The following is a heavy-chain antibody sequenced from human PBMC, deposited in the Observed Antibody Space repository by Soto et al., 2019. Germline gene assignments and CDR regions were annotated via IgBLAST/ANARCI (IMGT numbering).Heavy chain of an antibody. V-gene: IGHV4-4*02. CDR3: ARALGTFYASSPTGHFDF. CDR2: IYYSGSI. Sequence: SETLSLTCAVSGDSISRSNWWSWVRQPPGKGLEWIGEIYYSGSINYNPSLKSRVTISVDKSKNQFSLKLSSVTAADTAVYHCARALGTFYASSPTGHFDFWGQGTLVTVSS. CDR1: GDSISRSNW. J-gene: IGHJ4*02. D-gene: IGHD2-2*01.